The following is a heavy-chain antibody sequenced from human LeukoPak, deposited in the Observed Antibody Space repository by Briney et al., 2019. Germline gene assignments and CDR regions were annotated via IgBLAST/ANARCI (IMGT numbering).Heavy chain of an antibody. V-gene: IGHV3-7*03. J-gene: IGHJ4*02. CDR1: GFTFSSYW. CDR2: IKQDGSEK. D-gene: IGHD2-2*01. Sequence: GGSLRLSCAASGFTFSSYWMSWVRQAPGKGLEWVANIKQDGSEKYYVDSVKGRFTISRDNAKNPLYLQMNSLRAEDTAVYYCAREPYCSSTSCFTFDYWGQGTLVTVSS. CDR3: AREPYCSSTSCFTFDY.